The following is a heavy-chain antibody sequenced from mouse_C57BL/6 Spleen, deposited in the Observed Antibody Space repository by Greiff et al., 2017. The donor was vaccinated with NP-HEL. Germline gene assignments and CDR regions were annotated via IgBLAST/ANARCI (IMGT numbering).Heavy chain of an antibody. CDR3: ARGDYDWFAY. D-gene: IGHD2-4*01. J-gene: IGHJ3*01. V-gene: IGHV1-59*01. Sequence: QVQLQQSGAELVRPGTSVKLSCKASGYTFTSYWMHWVKQRPGQGLEWIGVIDPSDSYTNYNQKFKGKATLTVDTSSSTAYMQLSSLTSEDSAVYYCARGDYDWFAYWGQGTLVTVSA. CDR2: IDPSDSYT. CDR1: GYTFTSYW.